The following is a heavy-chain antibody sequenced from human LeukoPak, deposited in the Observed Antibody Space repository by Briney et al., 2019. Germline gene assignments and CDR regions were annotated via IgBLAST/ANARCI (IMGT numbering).Heavy chain of an antibody. Sequence: ASVKVSCKASGGTFSSYAISWVRQAPGQGLEWMGWISAYNGNTNYAPKLQGRVTMTTDTSTSTAYMELRSLRSDDTAVYYCVREDCSGGSCYSLSLTPVFHVFDTWGQGTMVTVSS. CDR1: GGTFSSYA. CDR3: VREDCSGGSCYSLSLTPVFHVFDT. D-gene: IGHD2-15*01. J-gene: IGHJ3*02. CDR2: ISAYNGNT. V-gene: IGHV1-18*01.